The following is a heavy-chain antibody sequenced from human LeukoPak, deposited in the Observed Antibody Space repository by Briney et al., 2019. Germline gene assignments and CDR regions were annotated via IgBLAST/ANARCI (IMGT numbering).Heavy chain of an antibody. J-gene: IGHJ6*02. CDR3: ARDGVAAAGTVYYGMDV. Sequence: QTGGSLRLSCAASGFTVSSNYMSWVRQAPGKGLEWVSVIYSGGSTYYADSVKGRFTISRDNSKNTLYLQMNSLRAEDTAVYYCARDGVAAAGTVYYGMDVWGQGTTVTVSS. V-gene: IGHV3-53*01. CDR1: GFTVSSNY. CDR2: IYSGGST. D-gene: IGHD6-13*01.